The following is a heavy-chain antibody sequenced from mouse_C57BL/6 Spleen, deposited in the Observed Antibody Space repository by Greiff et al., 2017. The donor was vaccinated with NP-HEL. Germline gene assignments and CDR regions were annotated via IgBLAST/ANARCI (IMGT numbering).Heavy chain of an antibody. D-gene: IGHD1-1*01. J-gene: IGHJ1*03. CDR1: GYTFTDYY. CDR3: AREEDGRDWYFDV. V-gene: IGHV1-26*01. Sequence: EVQLQQSGPELVKPGASVKISCKASGYTFTDYYMNWVKQSHGKSLEWIGDINPNNGGTSYNQKFKGKATLTVDKSSSTAYMELRSLTSEDSAVYYCAREEDGRDWYFDVWGTGTTVTVSS. CDR2: INPNNGGT.